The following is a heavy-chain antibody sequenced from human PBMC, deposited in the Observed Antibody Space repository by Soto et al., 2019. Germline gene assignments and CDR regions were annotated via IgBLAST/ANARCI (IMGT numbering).Heavy chain of an antibody. CDR3: ARIWFGDLYGMDV. CDR2: IKPGGSEK. Sequence: GGSLRLSCAASGFTFRIFWMSWVRQAPGKGLEWVANIKPGGSEKYYVDSVKGRFTVYRDDAQNSLYLQMNSLRAADTAVYYCARIWFGDLYGMDVWGQGTTVTVSS. D-gene: IGHD3-10*01. CDR1: GFTFRIFW. J-gene: IGHJ6*02. V-gene: IGHV3-7*03.